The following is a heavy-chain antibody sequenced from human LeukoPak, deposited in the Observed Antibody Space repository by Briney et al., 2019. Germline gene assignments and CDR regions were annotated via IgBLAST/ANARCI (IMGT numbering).Heavy chain of an antibody. V-gene: IGHV7-4-1*02. D-gene: IGHD2-8*01. CDR1: GYTFTNYA. CDR2: IITNTESQ. CDR3: AREGPNGLPPRDY. Sequence: EASVKVSCKAAGYTFTNYAMNWVRQAPGQGLEWMGWIITNTESQTYAQGFTGRFVFSLDTSVSPAYLQINSLKPEDTAVYYCAREGPNGLPPRDYWGQGTLVTVSS. J-gene: IGHJ4*02.